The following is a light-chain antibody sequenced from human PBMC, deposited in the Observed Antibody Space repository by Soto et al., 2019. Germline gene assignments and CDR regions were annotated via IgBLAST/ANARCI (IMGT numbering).Light chain of an antibody. Sequence: DIQMTQSPSSLSASVVYRVTITCRASQSISSYLNWYQQKPGKAPKLLIYAASSLQSGVPSRFSGSGSGTDFTLTISSLQPEDFATYYCQQSYSTSWTFGQGTKVDIK. CDR3: QQSYSTSWT. V-gene: IGKV1-39*01. CDR2: AAS. CDR1: QSISSY. J-gene: IGKJ1*01.